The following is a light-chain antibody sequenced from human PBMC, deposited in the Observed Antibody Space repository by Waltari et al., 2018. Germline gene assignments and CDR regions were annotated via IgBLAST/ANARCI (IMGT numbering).Light chain of an antibody. CDR3: SSYAGNNFYV. CDR1: SSAVGSSNY. CDR2: EVS. V-gene: IGLV2-8*01. Sequence: QSALTQPPSASGSPGQSVTISCPGPSSAVGSSNYVSWYQQHPGKAPKLMIFEVSTRFSGVPDRFAGSKSANTASLTVSGLQAEDEADYYCSSYAGNNFYVFGTGTTVTVL. J-gene: IGLJ1*01.